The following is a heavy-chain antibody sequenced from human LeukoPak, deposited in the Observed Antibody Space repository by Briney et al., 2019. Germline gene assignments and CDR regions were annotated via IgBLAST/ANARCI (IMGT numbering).Heavy chain of an antibody. D-gene: IGHD1-26*01. J-gene: IGHJ6*03. CDR3: AKDAGATGIDYYYYYMDV. CDR2: IRYDGNNK. Sequence: GGSLRLSCAASGFTFSSYAMHWVRQAPGKGLEWVAFIRYDGNNKHYADSVKGRFTISRDNSKSTLYLQMNSLRAEDTAIYYCAKDAGATGIDYYYYYMDVWGKGTTVTISS. CDR1: GFTFSSYA. V-gene: IGHV3-30*02.